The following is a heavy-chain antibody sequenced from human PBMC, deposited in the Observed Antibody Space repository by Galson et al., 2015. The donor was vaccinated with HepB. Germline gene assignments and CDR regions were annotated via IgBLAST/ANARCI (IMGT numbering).Heavy chain of an antibody. V-gene: IGHV3-53*01. CDR2: IYSGGST. CDR3: ARDSYDSSGYADAFYI. Sequence: SLRLSCAASGFTVSSNYMSWVRQAPGKGLEWVSVIYSGGSTYYADSVKGRFTISRDNSKNTLYLQMNSLRAEDTAVYYCARDSYDSSGYADAFYIWGQGTMVTVSS. D-gene: IGHD3-22*01. J-gene: IGHJ3*02. CDR1: GFTVSSNY.